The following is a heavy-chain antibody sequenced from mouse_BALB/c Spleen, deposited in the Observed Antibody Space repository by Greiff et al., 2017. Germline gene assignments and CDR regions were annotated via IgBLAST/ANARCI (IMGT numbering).Heavy chain of an antibody. D-gene: IGHD1-1*01. CDR3: ARVITTAPFAY. CDR1: GYTFSSYW. Sequence: VQGVESGAELMKPGASVKISCKATGYTFSSYWIEWVKQRPGHGLEWIGEILPGSGSTNYNEKFKGKATFTADTSSNTAYMQLSSLTSEDSAVYYCARVITTAPFAYWGQGTLVTVSA. CDR2: ILPGSGST. J-gene: IGHJ3*01. V-gene: IGHV1-9*01.